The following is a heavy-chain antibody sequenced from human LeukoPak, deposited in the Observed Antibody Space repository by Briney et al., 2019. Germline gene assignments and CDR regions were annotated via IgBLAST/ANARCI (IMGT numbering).Heavy chain of an antibody. CDR2: INPNSGGT. D-gene: IGHD3-10*01. V-gene: IGHV1-2*02. CDR1: GYTFTGYY. CDR3: ARSRRELPVNWFDP. Sequence: GASVKVSCKASGYTFTGYYMHWVRQAPGQGLEWMGWINPNSGGTNYAQKFQGRVTMTRDTSISTAYMELSSLRSEDTAVYYCARSRRELPVNWFDPWGQGTLVTVSS. J-gene: IGHJ5*02.